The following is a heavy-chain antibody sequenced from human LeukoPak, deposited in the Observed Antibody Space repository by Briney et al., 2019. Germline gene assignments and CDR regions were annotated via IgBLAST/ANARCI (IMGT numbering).Heavy chain of an antibody. Sequence: ASVTVSCKVSGYTLTELSMHWVRQAPGKGLEWMGGSEPEDGETIYAQKFQGRVTMTEDTSTDTAYMELSSLRSEDTAVYYCARATHLLYGSGSYQNFDYWGQGTLVTVSS. V-gene: IGHV1-24*01. CDR1: GYTLTELS. CDR2: SEPEDGET. CDR3: ARATHLLYGSGSYQNFDY. J-gene: IGHJ4*02. D-gene: IGHD3-10*01.